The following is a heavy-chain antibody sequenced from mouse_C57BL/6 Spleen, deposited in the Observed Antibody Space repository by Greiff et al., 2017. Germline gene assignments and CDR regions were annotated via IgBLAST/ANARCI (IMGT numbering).Heavy chain of an antibody. Sequence: VQLQQSGPELVKPGASVKISCKASGYAFSSSWMNWVKQRPGKGLEWIGRIYPGDGDTNYNGKFKGKATLTADKSSSTAYMQLSSLTSEDSAVYFCARDSSVYVYSMDYWGQGTSVTVSS. CDR3: ARDSSVYVYSMDY. V-gene: IGHV1-82*01. D-gene: IGHD3-2*02. CDR1: GYAFSSSW. J-gene: IGHJ4*01. CDR2: IYPGDGDT.